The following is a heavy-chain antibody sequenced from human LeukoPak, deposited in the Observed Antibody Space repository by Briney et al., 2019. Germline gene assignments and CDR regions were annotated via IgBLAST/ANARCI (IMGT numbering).Heavy chain of an antibody. Sequence: SETLSLTCTVSGGSISSGDYYWSWIRQPPGKGLEWIGYIYYSGSTYYNPSLKSRVTISVDTSKNQFSLKLSSVTAADTAVYYCARVPNPYSSSWYHFDYWGQGTLVTVSS. CDR1: GGSISSGDYY. J-gene: IGHJ4*02. D-gene: IGHD6-13*01. V-gene: IGHV4-30-4*01. CDR2: IYYSGST. CDR3: ARVPNPYSSSWYHFDY.